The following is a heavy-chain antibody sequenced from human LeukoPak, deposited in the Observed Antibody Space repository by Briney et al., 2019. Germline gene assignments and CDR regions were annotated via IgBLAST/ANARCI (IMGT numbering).Heavy chain of an antibody. CDR3: ARRRGGYSYGLDY. CDR1: GGSLSSYY. D-gene: IGHD5-18*01. CDR2: IYTSGST. J-gene: IGHJ4*02. V-gene: IGHV4-4*09. Sequence: SETLSLTCTVSGGSLSSYYWSWIRQPPGKGLEWIGYIYTSGSTNYNPSLKSRVTISVDTSKNQFSLKLSSVTAADTAVYYCARRRGGYSYGLDYWGQGTLVTVSS.